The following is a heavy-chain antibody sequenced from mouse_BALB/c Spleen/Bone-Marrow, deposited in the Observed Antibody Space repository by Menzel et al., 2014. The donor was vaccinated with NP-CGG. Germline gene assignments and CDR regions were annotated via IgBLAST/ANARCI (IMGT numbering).Heavy chain of an antibody. V-gene: IGHV1S29*02. D-gene: IGHD1-1*01. CDR2: IYPHTSDT. J-gene: IGHJ2*01. CDR3: VRAPPITSVVTRDY. CDR1: GYPFTDYN. Sequence: EVQVVESGPELVKPGASVKISCKASGYPFTDYNMHWVKQRHGKSLEWIGYIYPHTSDTGYNQKFRNKATLTVDISSSTAYMVLRSLTSEVSAVYYCVRAPPITSVVTRDYWGQGTTRTVSS.